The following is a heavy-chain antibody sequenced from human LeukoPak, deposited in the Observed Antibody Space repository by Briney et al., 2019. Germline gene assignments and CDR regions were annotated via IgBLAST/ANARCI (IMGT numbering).Heavy chain of an antibody. CDR3: AKGGNPLLWFGELAN. D-gene: IGHD3-10*01. J-gene: IGHJ4*02. CDR1: GFTFSSYG. Sequence: GVSLRLSCAASGFTFSSYGMYWVRQAPGKGLEWVAFIRYDGSNKYYADSVKGRFTISRDNSKNTLYLQMNSLRAEDTAVYYCAKGGNPLLWFGELANWGQGTLVTVSS. CDR2: IRYDGSNK. V-gene: IGHV3-30*02.